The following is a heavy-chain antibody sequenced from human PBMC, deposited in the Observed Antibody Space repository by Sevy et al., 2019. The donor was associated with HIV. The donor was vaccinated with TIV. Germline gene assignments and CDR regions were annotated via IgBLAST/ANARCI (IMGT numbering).Heavy chain of an antibody. Sequence: ASVKVSCKASGYTFTSYAMNWVRQAPGQGLEWMGWINTNTGNPTYAQGFTGRFVFSLDTSVSTAYLQISSLKAEDTAVYYCARPGYCSSTSCYNNWFDPWGQGALVTVSS. CDR2: INTNTGNP. J-gene: IGHJ5*02. V-gene: IGHV7-4-1*02. CDR1: GYTFTSYA. D-gene: IGHD2-2*02. CDR3: ARPGYCSSTSCYNNWFDP.